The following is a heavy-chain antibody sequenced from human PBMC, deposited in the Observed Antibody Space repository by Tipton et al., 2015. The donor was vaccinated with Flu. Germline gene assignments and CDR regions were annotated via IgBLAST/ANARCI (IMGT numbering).Heavy chain of an antibody. CDR3: ARGDYYGYWYFDL. D-gene: IGHD3-10*01. Sequence: TLSLTCNVSGGFIRTSTYSWAWIRQPPGKGLEWIASVSYSGTTYYTPSLTSRVTISVDRSMNQISLKLSSVTSADTAVYYCARGDYYGYWYFDLWGRGTLVTVSS. J-gene: IGHJ2*01. CDR1: GGFIRTSTYS. V-gene: IGHV4-39*07. CDR2: VSYSGTT.